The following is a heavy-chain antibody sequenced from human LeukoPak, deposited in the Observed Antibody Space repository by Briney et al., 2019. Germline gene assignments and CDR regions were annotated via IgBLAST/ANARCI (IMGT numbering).Heavy chain of an antibody. D-gene: IGHD5-24*01. CDR2: IPYDGSTK. V-gene: IGHV3-30*02. CDR3: AQDRGYNYPFRYFDH. J-gene: IGHJ4*02. CDR1: GFIFSDYN. Sequence: GGSLRLSCAASGFIFSDYNMHWVRQTPGKGLEWVAFIPYDGSTKSCADSVKGRFTISRDNSKNTLFLQMNSLRDEDTAIYYCAQDRGYNYPFRYFDHWGQGTLVTVSS.